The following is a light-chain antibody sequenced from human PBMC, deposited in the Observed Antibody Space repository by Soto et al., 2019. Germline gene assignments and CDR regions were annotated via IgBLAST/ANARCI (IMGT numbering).Light chain of an antibody. CDR3: SSYTSSSTPYV. CDR1: SSDVGGYNY. J-gene: IGLJ1*01. V-gene: IGLV2-14*01. CDR2: EVS. Sequence: QSVLTQPASVSGSPGQSITISCTGTSSDVGGYNYVSWYQQHPDKAPKLMIYEVSNRPSGVSNRFFGSKSGNTASLTISGLQTEDEADYHCSSYTSSSTPYVFGTGTKLTVL.